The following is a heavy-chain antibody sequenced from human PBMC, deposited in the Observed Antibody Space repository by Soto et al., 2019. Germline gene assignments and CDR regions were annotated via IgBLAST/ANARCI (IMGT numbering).Heavy chain of an antibody. CDR3: AREDDSSGYYLDAFDI. Sequence: GGSLRLSCAASGFIFSGSIMYWVRQAPGKGLEWVAVIWYDGSNKYYADSVKGRFTISRDNSKNTLYLQMNSLRAEDTAVYYCAREDDSSGYYLDAFDIWGQGTMVTVSS. J-gene: IGHJ3*02. V-gene: IGHV3-33*08. CDR2: IWYDGSNK. D-gene: IGHD3-22*01. CDR1: GFIFSGSI.